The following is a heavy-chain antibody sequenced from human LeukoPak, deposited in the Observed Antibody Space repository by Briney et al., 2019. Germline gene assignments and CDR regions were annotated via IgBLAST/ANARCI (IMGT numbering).Heavy chain of an antibody. CDR1: GFTFSSYG. Sequence: PGGSLRLSCAASGFTFSSYGMHWVRQAPGKGLEWVAVISYDGSNKYYADSVKGRSTISRDNSKNTLYLQMNSLRAEDTAVYYCASNEKRWLQMRSAFDIWGQGTMVTVSS. J-gene: IGHJ3*02. CDR2: ISYDGSNK. V-gene: IGHV3-30*03. D-gene: IGHD5-24*01. CDR3: ASNEKRWLQMRSAFDI.